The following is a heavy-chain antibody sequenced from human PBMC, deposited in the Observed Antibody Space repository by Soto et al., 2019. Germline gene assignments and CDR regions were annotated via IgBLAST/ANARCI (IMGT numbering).Heavy chain of an antibody. J-gene: IGHJ6*02. V-gene: IGHV4-39*02. Sequence: SETRSLTCTVSGGSISSSSYYWGWIRHPPGKGLEWIGSIYYSGSTYYNPSLKSRVTISVDTSKNQFSLKLSSVTAADTAVYYCARESFGALWGTYYYYGMDVRGQATTVTGSS. CDR3: ARESFGALWGTYYYYGMDV. CDR2: IYYSGST. D-gene: IGHD3-10*01. CDR1: GGSISSSSYY.